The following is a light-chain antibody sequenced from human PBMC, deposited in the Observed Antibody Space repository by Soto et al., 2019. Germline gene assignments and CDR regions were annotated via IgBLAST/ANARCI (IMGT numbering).Light chain of an antibody. CDR1: QSVASRN. V-gene: IGKV3-20*01. J-gene: IGKJ1*01. CDR3: QHFGNSLWT. CDR2: GTS. Sequence: IMLTQSPGTLSLYKGERDTLPCRASQSVASRNLAWYQQKSGQAPRLLIYGTSSRAVHTPDRFSGSGSGTDFTLTISGLEPEDFAVYYCQHFGNSLWTFGQGTKVDI.